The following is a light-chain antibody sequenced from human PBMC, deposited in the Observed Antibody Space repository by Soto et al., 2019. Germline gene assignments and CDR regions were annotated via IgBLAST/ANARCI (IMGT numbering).Light chain of an antibody. CDR2: LSS. J-gene: IGKJ3*01. CDR1: QDIGTW. V-gene: IGKV1-12*01. Sequence: DIQLTQSPSSVSASVGARVTITCRARQDIGTWLAWYQQKPGKDPKLLIYLSSNLQSGVPSRFSGAGSGTDFNLTISSLQPEDFATYQCQQADSFPFTFGPGTKVDFK. CDR3: QQADSFPFT.